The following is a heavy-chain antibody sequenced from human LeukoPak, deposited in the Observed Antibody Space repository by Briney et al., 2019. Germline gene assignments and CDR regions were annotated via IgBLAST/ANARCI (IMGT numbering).Heavy chain of an antibody. J-gene: IGHJ4*02. CDR3: AGYVSRTMRDY. Sequence: PSETLSLTCTVSGGSISSYYWSWIRPPPEKGLEWSGYIYYSRTTNYNPSLKSRVTMSVDTSKNQFSLKLSSVTAADTAVYYCAGYVSRTMRDYWGQGTLVTVSS. CDR2: IYYSRTT. D-gene: IGHD3-10*01. CDR1: GGSISSYY. V-gene: IGHV4-59*08.